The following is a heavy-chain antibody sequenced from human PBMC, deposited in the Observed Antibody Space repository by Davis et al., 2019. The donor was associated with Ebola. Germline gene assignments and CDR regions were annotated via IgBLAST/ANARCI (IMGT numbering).Heavy chain of an antibody. J-gene: IGHJ4*02. D-gene: IGHD3-3*01. CDR2: ISGSGGST. V-gene: IGHV3-23*01. CDR1: EFTFSGYA. Sequence: GESLKISCAASEFTFSGYAMSWVRQAPGKGLAWVSAISGSGGSTYYAGSVKGRFTISRDNSRNTLYLQMNSLRAEDTAVYYCAKAPVRFLEWFTTDYWGKGTLVTVSS. CDR3: AKAPVRFLEWFTTDY.